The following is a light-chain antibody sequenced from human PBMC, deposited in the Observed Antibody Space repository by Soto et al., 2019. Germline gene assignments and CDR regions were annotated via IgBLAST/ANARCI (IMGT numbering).Light chain of an antibody. CDR3: QQYNNWPPLT. Sequence: EIVLTQSPDTLSLSPGERASLSCRVSQSVSSNYLAWYQQTPGQAPRLLIYGVSTRATGIPARFSGSGSGTEFTLTISSLQSEDFAVYYCQQYNNWPPLTFGGGTKVDIK. CDR2: GVS. CDR1: QSVSSN. J-gene: IGKJ4*01. V-gene: IGKV3-15*01.